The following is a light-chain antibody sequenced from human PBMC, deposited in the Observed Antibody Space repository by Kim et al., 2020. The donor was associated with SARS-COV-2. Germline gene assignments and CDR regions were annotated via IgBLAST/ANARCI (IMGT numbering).Light chain of an antibody. V-gene: IGLV2-14*01. Sequence: QSALTQPASVSGSPGQSITISCTGTGSDVGVYNYVSWYQQHPGKAPKLMIYDVSKRPSGVSNRFSGSKSGNTASLTISGLQAEDEADYYCSSYTSSSTYVFGSGTKVTVL. CDR3: SSYTSSSTYV. J-gene: IGLJ1*01. CDR1: GSDVGVYNY. CDR2: DVS.